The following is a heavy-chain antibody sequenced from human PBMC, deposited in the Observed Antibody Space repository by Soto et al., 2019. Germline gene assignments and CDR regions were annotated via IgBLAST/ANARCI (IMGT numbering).Heavy chain of an antibody. CDR3: ASNKRSGYDFFYFDY. V-gene: IGHV4-31*03. CDR2: IYYSGST. CDR1: GGSISRGGYY. J-gene: IGHJ4*02. Sequence: QVQLHEAGPGLVKPSQTLSLTCTVSGGSISRGGYYWSWIRQHPGKCLEWIGYIYYSGSTYYNPSLKSRVTLSVDASKRQFAQKLSSLNAADTAVYYAASNKRSGYDFFYFDYFGQEPLVTASS. D-gene: IGHD5-12*01.